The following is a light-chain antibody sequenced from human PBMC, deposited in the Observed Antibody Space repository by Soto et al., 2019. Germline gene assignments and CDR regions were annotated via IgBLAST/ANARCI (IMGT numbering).Light chain of an antibody. Sequence: EIVLTQSPGTLSLSPGGRATVSCRASQSVSSSYLAWYQQKPGQAPRLLIYGASSRATGIPDRFSGSGSGTDFTLTISRLEPEDFAVYYCQQYGSSSITFGQGTRLEIK. CDR1: QSVSSSY. CDR3: QQYGSSSIT. CDR2: GAS. J-gene: IGKJ5*01. V-gene: IGKV3-20*01.